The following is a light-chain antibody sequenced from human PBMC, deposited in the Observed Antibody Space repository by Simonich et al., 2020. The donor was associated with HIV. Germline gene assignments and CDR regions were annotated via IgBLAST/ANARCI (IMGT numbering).Light chain of an antibody. Sequence: DIVMTQSPDSLAVSLGERATLNCKSSQSVLYSSNNRNYLVWYQQKPGQPPKLLIYWASTRESGVPDRFSGSGSGTDFTLTISSLQAEDVAVYYCQQYYSTPNTFGQGTKLEIK. CDR1: QSVLYSSNNRNY. V-gene: IGKV4-1*01. CDR3: QQYYSTPNT. CDR2: WAS. J-gene: IGKJ2*01.